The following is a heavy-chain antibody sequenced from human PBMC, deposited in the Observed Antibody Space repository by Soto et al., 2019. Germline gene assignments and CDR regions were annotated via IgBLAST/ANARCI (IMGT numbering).Heavy chain of an antibody. CDR1: GGKVTSYC. CDR3: ARHLMRGSGSYYGSRDYVMDF. V-gene: IGHV5-10-1*01. J-gene: IGHJ6*02. D-gene: IGHD3-10*01. Sequence: GQSVKLSVEGSGGKVTSYCFSCEHQKTGKGLEWMGRIDPSDSYTNYSPSFQGHVTISADKSISTAYLQWSSLRASDTAMYYCARHLMRGSGSYYGSRDYVMDFLGQGTTVLVSS. CDR2: IDPSDSYT.